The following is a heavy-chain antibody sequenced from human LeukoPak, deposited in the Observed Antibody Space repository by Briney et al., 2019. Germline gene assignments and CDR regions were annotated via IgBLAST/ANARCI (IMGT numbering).Heavy chain of an antibody. J-gene: IGHJ5*01. Sequence: GGSLRLSCAASGFTFSSYAMSWVRQAPGKGLEWVSAISGSGGSTYYADSVKGRFTISRDNSKNTLYLQMNSLRAEDTAVYYCAQSSSGSGSSDFDCGGNGTLLTVS. CDR2: ISGSGGST. D-gene: IGHD3-10*01. V-gene: IGHV3-23*01. CDR1: GFTFSSYA. CDR3: AQSSSGSGSSDFDC.